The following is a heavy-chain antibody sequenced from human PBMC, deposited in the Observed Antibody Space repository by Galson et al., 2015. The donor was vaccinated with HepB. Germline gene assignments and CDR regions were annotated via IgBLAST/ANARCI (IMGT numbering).Heavy chain of an antibody. J-gene: IGHJ3*02. V-gene: IGHV1-18*01. CDR3: ARDRPVKVVRYDAFDI. D-gene: IGHD2-15*01. Sequence: SVKVSCKASGYTFTSYGISWVRQAPGQGLEWMGWISAYNGNTNYAQKLQGRVTMTTDTSTSTAYMELRSLRSDDTAVYCCARDRPVKVVRYDAFDIWGQGTMVTVSS. CDR1: GYTFTSYG. CDR2: ISAYNGNT.